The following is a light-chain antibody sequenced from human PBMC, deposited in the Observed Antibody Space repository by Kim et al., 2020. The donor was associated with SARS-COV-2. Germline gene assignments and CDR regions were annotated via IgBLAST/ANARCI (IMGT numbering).Light chain of an antibody. V-gene: IGLV1-44*01. Sequence: ELTQPPSASGTPGQRVTISCSENSSNIGSNTVNWYQQLPGTAPKLLIYSNDQRPSGVPDRFSGSKSGTSASLAISGLQSEDEADYYCAAWDDSLNGPVFGGGTKLTVL. CDR2: SND. CDR3: AAWDDSLNGPV. J-gene: IGLJ3*02. CDR1: SSNIGSNT.